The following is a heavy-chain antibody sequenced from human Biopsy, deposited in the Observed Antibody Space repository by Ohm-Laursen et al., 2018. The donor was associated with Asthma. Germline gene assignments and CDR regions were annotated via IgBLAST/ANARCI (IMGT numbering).Heavy chain of an antibody. D-gene: IGHD6-19*01. V-gene: IGHV3-9*01. CDR3: AREGIAVAHFDY. J-gene: IGHJ4*02. Sequence: SLRLSCAASGFTFDDYAMHWVRQAPGKGLEWVSGISWNSGSIGYADSVKGRFTISRDNAKNSLYLQMNSLRAEDTALYYCAREGIAVAHFDYWGQGTLVTVSS. CDR2: ISWNSGSI. CDR1: GFTFDDYA.